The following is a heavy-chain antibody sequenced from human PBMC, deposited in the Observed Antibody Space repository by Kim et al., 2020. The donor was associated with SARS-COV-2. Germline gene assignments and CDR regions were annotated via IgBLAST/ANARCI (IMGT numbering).Heavy chain of an antibody. CDR3: VRENHWAFDI. J-gene: IGHJ3*02. V-gene: IGHV3-48*04. CDR1: GFTLSIYS. CDR2: ISGSGNIT. Sequence: GGSLRLSCATSGFTLSIYSMNWVRQSPGKGLEWVSHISGSGNITKHADSVRGRFTISRDNAKNSLFLQMNGLRAEDTAVYYCVRENHWAFDIWGQGTVVTVSS.